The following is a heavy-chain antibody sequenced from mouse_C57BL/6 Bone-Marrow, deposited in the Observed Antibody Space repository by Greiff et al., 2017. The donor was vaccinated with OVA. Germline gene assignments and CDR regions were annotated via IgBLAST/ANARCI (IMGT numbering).Heavy chain of an antibody. V-gene: IGHV5-17*01. CDR2: ISSGSSTI. CDR3: ARPTRAWFAY. CDR1: GFTFSDYG. Sequence: EVNVVESGGGLVKPGGSLKLSCAASGFTFSDYGMHWVRQAPEKGLEWVAYISSGSSTIYYADTVKGRFTISRDNAKNTLFLQMTSLRSEDTAMYYCARPTRAWFAYWGQGTLVTVSA. J-gene: IGHJ3*01.